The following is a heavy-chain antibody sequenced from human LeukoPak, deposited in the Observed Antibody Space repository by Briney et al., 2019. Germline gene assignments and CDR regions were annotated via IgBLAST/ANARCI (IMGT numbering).Heavy chain of an antibody. CDR3: AKLRVYQYFDWRISEYYFDY. V-gene: IGHV3-23*01. CDR2: ISGSGDTT. CDR1: GFTFSNYA. Sequence: GGSLRLSCAASGFTFSNYAMSWVRQAPGKGLEWVSFISGSGDTTYYADSVKGQFTISRDKARNILFLHMNTLRAEDTATYYYAKLRVYQYFDWRISEYYFDYWGQGTLVTVSS. D-gene: IGHD3-9*01. J-gene: IGHJ4*02.